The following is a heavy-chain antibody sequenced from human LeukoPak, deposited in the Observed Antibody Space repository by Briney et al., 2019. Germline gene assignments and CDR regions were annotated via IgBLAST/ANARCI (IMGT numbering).Heavy chain of an antibody. D-gene: IGHD1-26*01. V-gene: IGHV3-21*01. CDR3: ARSLVVGATYPYH. J-gene: IGHJ5*02. CDR2: ISSGSTYI. CDR1: GFTFSSYS. Sequence: GGSLRLSCAASGFTFSSYSMNWVRQAPGKGLEWVSSISSGSTYIYYADSMKGRFTISRDNAKNSLYLQLNSLRAEDTAVYYCARSLVVGATYPYHWGQGTLVTVSS.